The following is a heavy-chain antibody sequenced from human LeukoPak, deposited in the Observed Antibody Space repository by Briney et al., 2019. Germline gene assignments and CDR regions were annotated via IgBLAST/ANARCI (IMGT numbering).Heavy chain of an antibody. Sequence: GGSLRLSCAASGFTFSDHSMQWVRQAPGKGLEYVSYISGSGDGTAYAESVRGRFTISRDNSKSTLFLEMGSLRPDDMAVYYCARQKGPGANWFDHWGQGILVTVSS. V-gene: IGHV3-64*02. D-gene: IGHD1-26*01. CDR3: ARQKGPGANWFDH. CDR2: ISGSGDGT. J-gene: IGHJ5*02. CDR1: GFTFSDHS.